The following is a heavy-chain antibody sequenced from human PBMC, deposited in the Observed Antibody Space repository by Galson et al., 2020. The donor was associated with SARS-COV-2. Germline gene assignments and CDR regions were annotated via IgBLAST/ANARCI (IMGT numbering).Heavy chain of an antibody. D-gene: IGHD3-16*01. Sequence: GGSLRLSCAASGFTFSSYGMHWVRPAPGKGLEWVAVISYDGSNKHYADSVKGRFTISRDNSKNTLYLQMNSLGAEDTAVYYCVSSLVWGFDYWGQGTLVTVSS. CDR1: GFTFSSYG. J-gene: IGHJ4*02. CDR2: ISYDGSNK. V-gene: IGHV3-30*03. CDR3: VSSLVWGFDY.